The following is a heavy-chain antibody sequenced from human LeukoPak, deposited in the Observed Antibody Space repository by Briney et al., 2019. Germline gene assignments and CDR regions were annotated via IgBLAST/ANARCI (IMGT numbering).Heavy chain of an antibody. Sequence: GGXXRLSCAASGFTFSYYSMTWVRQAPGKGLEWVSYIDSSSATTYYADSVKGRFIISRDNAKNSLFLQINSLRAEDTAVYYCAGSTVWSGIFQYWGQGTLVTVSS. D-gene: IGHD3-3*01. CDR3: AGSTVWSGIFQY. CDR2: IDSSSATT. J-gene: IGHJ1*01. V-gene: IGHV3-48*01. CDR1: GFTFSYYS.